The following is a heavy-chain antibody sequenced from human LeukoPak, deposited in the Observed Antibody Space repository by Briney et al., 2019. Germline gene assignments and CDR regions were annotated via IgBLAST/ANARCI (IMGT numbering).Heavy chain of an antibody. J-gene: IGHJ5*02. CDR2: IYYSGST. CDR3: ARVVELRFLEWLPGGWFDP. D-gene: IGHD3-3*01. Sequence: PSETLSLTCTVSGGSISSSSYYWGWIRQPPGKGLEWIGSIYYSGSTYYNPSLKSRVTISVDTSKNQFSLKLSSVTAADTAVYYCARVVELRFLEWLPGGWFDPWGQGTLVTVSS. CDR1: GGSISSSSYY. V-gene: IGHV4-39*07.